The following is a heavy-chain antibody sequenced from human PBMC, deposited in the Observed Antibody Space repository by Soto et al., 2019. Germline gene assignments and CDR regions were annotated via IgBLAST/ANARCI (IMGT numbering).Heavy chain of an antibody. CDR2: IYYSGST. CDR3: ALMVYANYYFDY. J-gene: IGHJ4*02. CDR1: GVSILSGGYY. D-gene: IGHD2-8*01. V-gene: IGHV4-31*03. Sequence: TLSLTCTVSGVSILSGGYYWSWIRPPPGKGLEWIGYIYYSGSTYYNPSLKSRVTISVDTSKNQFSLKLSSVTAADTAVYYCALMVYANYYFDYWGQGTLVTVSS.